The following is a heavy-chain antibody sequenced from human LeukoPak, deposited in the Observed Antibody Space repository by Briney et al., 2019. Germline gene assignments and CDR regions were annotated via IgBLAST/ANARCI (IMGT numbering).Heavy chain of an antibody. J-gene: IGHJ3*02. V-gene: IGHV3-21*01. CDR3: ARGGSGATRDDTFDI. D-gene: IGHD3-16*01. CDR2: ISSSSSVI. Sequence: GGSLRLSCAASGFIFSHYSINWVRQAPGRGLEWVSSISSSSSVIFYSDSVKGRFTISRDNAKNSLYLQMNSLRAEDTAVYYCARGGSGATRDDTFDIWGQGTMVTVSS. CDR1: GFIFSHYS.